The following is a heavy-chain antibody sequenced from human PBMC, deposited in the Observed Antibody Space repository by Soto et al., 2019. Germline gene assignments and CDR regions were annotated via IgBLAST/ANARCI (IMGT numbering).Heavy chain of an antibody. D-gene: IGHD6-19*01. Sequence: QLHQQQWGAGLLKPSETLSLTCAVYGGSFSGYFWNWIRQSPGKGLEWIGKVNHNGRNNYNPSLKRPGNITFDIAKNPKSLELTAWAAADTAVYYCARGGSSDWQVAFDFWGQGTMVTVSS. J-gene: IGHJ3*01. CDR3: ARGGSSDWQVAFDF. CDR2: VNHNGRN. V-gene: IGHV4-34*01. CDR1: GGSFSGYF.